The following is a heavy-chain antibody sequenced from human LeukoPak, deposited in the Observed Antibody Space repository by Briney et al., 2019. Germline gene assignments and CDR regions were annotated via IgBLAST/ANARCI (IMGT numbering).Heavy chain of an antibody. D-gene: IGHD3-10*01. Sequence: GASVKVSCKASGYTFTSYGISWVRQAPGQGLEWMGWISAYNGNTNYAQKLQGRVTMTRNTSISTAYMELSSLRSEDTAVYYCARSRSAPLWGYYYMDVWGKGTTVTISS. J-gene: IGHJ6*03. CDR3: ARSRSAPLWGYYYMDV. CDR2: ISAYNGNT. CDR1: GYTFTSYG. V-gene: IGHV1-18*01.